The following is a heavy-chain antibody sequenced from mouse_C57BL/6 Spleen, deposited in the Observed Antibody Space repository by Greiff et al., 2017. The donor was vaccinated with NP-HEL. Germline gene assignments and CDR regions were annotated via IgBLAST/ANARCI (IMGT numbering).Heavy chain of an antibody. CDR1: GYTFTSYT. Sequence: VQGVESGAELARPGASVKMSCKASGYTFTSYTMHWVKQRPGQGLEWIGYINPSSGYTKYNQKFKDKATLTADKSSSTAYMQLSSLTSEDSAVYYCARSLDSSGYDWGQGTTLTVSS. CDR3: ARSLDSSGYD. V-gene: IGHV1-4*01. D-gene: IGHD3-2*02. J-gene: IGHJ2*01. CDR2: INPSSGYT.